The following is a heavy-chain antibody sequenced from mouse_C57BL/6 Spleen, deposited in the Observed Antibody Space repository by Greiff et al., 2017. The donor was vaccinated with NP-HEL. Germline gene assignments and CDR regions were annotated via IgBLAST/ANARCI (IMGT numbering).Heavy chain of an antibody. CDR1: GYAFSNYL. V-gene: IGHV1-54*01. D-gene: IGHD3-2*02. J-gene: IGHJ3*01. Sequence: QVQLKQSGAELVRPGTSVKVSCKASGYAFSNYLIEWVKQRPGQGLEWIGVINPGRGGTNYNEKFKGKATLTADKSSSTAYMQLSSLTSEDSAVYFSARRGSSCYDYWGKGTLVTVSA. CDR2: INPGRGGT. CDR3: ARRGSSCYDY.